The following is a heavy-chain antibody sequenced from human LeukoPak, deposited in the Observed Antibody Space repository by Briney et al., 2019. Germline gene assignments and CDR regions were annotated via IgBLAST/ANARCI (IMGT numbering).Heavy chain of an antibody. V-gene: IGHV4-39*01. Sequence: PSETLSLTCTVSGGSISSSSYYWGWIRQPPGKGLEWIGSIYYSGSTYYNPSLKSRVTISVDTSKSQFSLKLSSVPAADTAVYYCARPGYSRDHDAFDIWGQGTMVTVSS. CDR3: ARPGYSRDHDAFDI. CDR2: IYYSGST. D-gene: IGHD6-13*01. CDR1: GGSISSSSYY. J-gene: IGHJ3*02.